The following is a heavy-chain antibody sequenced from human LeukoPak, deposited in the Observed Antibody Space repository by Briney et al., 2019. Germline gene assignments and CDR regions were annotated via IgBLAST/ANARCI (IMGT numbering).Heavy chain of an antibody. CDR3: VRDLGGRSGH. D-gene: IGHD1-26*01. V-gene: IGHV3-30*04. J-gene: IGHJ4*02. CDR1: GFTFSGYA. CDR2: ISYDGSNI. Sequence: GRSLRLSCAASGFTFSGYAMHWVRQAPGKGLEWVAVISYDGSNIYYADSVKGRFTISRDNSKNTLYLQMNSLTAEDTAVYYCVRDLGGRSGHWGQGTLVTVSS.